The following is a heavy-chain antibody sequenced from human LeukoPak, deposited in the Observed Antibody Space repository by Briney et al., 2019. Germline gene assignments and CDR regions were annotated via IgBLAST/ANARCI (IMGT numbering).Heavy chain of an antibody. CDR1: GGSISSSSYY. CDR2: IYYSGST. Sequence: SETLSLTCTVSGGSISSSSYYWGWIRQPPGKGLEWIGSIYYSGSTYYNPSLKSRVTISVDTSKNQFSLKLSSVTAADTAVYYCARPQYTALDYWGQGTLVTVSS. J-gene: IGHJ4*02. D-gene: IGHD5-18*01. CDR3: ARPQYTALDY. V-gene: IGHV4-39*01.